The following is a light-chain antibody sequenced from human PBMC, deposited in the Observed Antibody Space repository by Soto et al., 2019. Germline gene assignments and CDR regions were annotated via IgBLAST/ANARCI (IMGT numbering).Light chain of an antibody. Sequence: QSVLTQPRSVCGAPGQRITISCTGSSSNIGAGYDIHWYRQLPGTAPKLLIFADTKRPSGVPDRFSGSKSGTSASLAITGLQAEDEADYYCQSYDSSLSGLYVFGTGTNVTVL. CDR1: SSNIGAGYD. CDR2: ADT. CDR3: QSYDSSLSGLYV. V-gene: IGLV1-40*01. J-gene: IGLJ1*01.